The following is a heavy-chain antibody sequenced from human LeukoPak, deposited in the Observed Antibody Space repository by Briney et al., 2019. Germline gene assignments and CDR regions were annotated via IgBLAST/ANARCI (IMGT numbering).Heavy chain of an antibody. D-gene: IGHD6-13*01. J-gene: IGHJ5*02. CDR1: GFTFSSYS. CDR3: ARGIAADNWFNP. V-gene: IGHV3-21*01. Sequence: GGSLRLSCAASGFTFSSYSMNWVRQAPGKGLEWVSSISSSSSYIYYADSVKGRFTISRDNAKNSLYLQMNSLRAEDTAVYYCARGIAADNWFNPWGQGTLVTVSS. CDR2: ISSSSSYI.